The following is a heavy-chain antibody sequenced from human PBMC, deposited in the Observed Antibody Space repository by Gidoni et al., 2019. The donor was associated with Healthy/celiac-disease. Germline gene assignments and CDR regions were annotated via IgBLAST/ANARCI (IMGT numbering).Heavy chain of an antibody. CDR1: GFTFSSYS. D-gene: IGHD2-2*03. CDR3: ARDLLDIVVVPAVMDV. V-gene: IGHV3-21*01. J-gene: IGHJ6*03. Sequence: EVHLVESGGGLVKHGGSLRLSCAASGFTFSSYSMNWVRQAPGKGLEWVSSISSSSSYIYYADSVKGRFTISRDNAKNSLYLQMNSLRAEDTAVYYCARDLLDIVVVPAVMDVWGKGTTVTVSS. CDR2: ISSSSSYI.